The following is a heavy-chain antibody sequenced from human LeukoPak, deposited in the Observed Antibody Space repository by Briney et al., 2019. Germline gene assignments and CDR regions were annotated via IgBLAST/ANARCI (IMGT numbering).Heavy chain of an antibody. CDR2: IYYSGST. D-gene: IGHD2-15*01. CDR1: GGSISSYY. CDR3: ARGDLLLLNYGMDV. Sequence: SETLSLTCTVSGGSISSYYWSWIRQPPGKGLEWIGYIYYSGSTNYNPSLKSRVTISVDTSKNQFSLKLSSMTAADTAVYYCARGDLLLLNYGMDVWGQGTTVTVSS. V-gene: IGHV4-59*01. J-gene: IGHJ6*02.